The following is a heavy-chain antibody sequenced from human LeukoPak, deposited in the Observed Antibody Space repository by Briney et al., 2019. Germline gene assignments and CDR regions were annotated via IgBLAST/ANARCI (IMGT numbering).Heavy chain of an antibody. J-gene: IGHJ5*02. Sequence: PSETLSPTCTVSGGSISGYYWSWIRQPPGKGLEWIGEINHSGSTNYNPSLKSRVTISVDTSKNQFSLKLSSVTAADTAVYYCARRCVIVVHPPFYNWFDPWGQGTLVTVSS. CDR2: INHSGST. D-gene: IGHD3-22*01. CDR1: GGSISGYY. V-gene: IGHV4-34*01. CDR3: ARRCVIVVHPPFYNWFDP.